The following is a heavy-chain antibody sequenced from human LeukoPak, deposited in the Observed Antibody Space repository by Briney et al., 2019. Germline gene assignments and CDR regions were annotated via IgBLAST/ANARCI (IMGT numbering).Heavy chain of an antibody. CDR3: AKGATRNSYYYYMDV. Sequence: GGSLRLSCAASGFTFDDYAMHWVRQAPGKGLEWVSLISWDGGSTYYADSVKGRFTISRDNSKNSLYLQMNSLRAEDTALYYCAKGATRNSYYYYMDVWGKGTTVTVSS. CDR1: GFTFDDYA. CDR2: ISWDGGST. J-gene: IGHJ6*03. V-gene: IGHV3-43D*03. D-gene: IGHD1-26*01.